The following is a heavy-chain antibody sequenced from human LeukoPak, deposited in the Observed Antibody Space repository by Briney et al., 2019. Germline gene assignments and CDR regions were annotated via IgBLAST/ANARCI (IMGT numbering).Heavy chain of an antibody. Sequence: ASVKVSCKGSGYSFTRFGISWVRQAPGQGLEWVAWIGVYNDDTKHSQKFQGRVTIVSDPSTNTAYMELKSLRSDDTANYFCARTHGYNYYMDVWGKGTTVTVSS. D-gene: IGHD4-17*01. CDR1: GYSFTRFG. CDR2: IGVYNDDT. CDR3: ARTHGYNYYMDV. J-gene: IGHJ6*03. V-gene: IGHV1-18*04.